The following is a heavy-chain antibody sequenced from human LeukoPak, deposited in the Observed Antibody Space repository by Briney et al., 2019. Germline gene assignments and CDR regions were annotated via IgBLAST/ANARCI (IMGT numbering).Heavy chain of an antibody. J-gene: IGHJ4*02. D-gene: IGHD6-19*01. Sequence: SETLSLTCTVSGGSISSYYWSWIRQPPGKGLEWIGYIYYSGSTNYNPSLKSRVTISVDTSKNQFSLKLSSVTAADTAVYYCARDTPYSSGWYDYWGQGTLVTVSS. CDR2: IYYSGST. CDR3: ARDTPYSSGWYDY. CDR1: GGSISSYY. V-gene: IGHV4-59*01.